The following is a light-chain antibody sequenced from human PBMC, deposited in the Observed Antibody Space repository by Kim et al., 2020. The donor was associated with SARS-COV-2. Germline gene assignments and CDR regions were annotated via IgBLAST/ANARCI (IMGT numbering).Light chain of an antibody. J-gene: IGLJ1*01. CDR1: GGCIVTDY. CDR2: ADD. V-gene: IGLV6-57*03. Sequence: KTVTISCTRNGGCIVTDYVQWYQQRPGSAPTTVIYADDQRPSGVPDRFSGSIDTSSNSASLTISGLKTEDEADYFCHSSDGANHVFGAGTKVTVL. CDR3: HSSDGANHV.